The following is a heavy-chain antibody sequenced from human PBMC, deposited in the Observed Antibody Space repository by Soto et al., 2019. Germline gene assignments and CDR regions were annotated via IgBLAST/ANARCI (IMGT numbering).Heavy chain of an antibody. CDR1: GGTFSSYA. CDR3: AGLITSFGVAPRYYYGMDV. D-gene: IGHD3-3*01. J-gene: IGHJ6*02. Sequence: QVQLVQSGAEVKKPGSSVKVSCKASGGTFSSYAISWVRQAPGQGLEWMGGIIPIFGTANYAQKFQGRVTITANESTSTAYMELSSLGSEDTAVYYCAGLITSFGVAPRYYYGMDVWGQGTTVTVSS. V-gene: IGHV1-69*01. CDR2: IIPIFGTA.